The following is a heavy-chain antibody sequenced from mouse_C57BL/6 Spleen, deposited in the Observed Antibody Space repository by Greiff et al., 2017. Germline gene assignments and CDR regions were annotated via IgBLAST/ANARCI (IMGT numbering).Heavy chain of an antibody. V-gene: IGHV5-4*01. CDR1: GFTFSSYA. CDR2: LSDGGSYT. Sequence: EVQLVESGGGLVKPGGSLKLSCAASGFTFSSYAMSWVRQTPEKRLAWVATLSDGGSYTYYPANVKGRFTISRDNAKNNLYLQMSHLKSEDTAMYYCARWYTADYWGQGTTLTVSS. D-gene: IGHD1-1*02. CDR3: ARWYTADY. J-gene: IGHJ2*01.